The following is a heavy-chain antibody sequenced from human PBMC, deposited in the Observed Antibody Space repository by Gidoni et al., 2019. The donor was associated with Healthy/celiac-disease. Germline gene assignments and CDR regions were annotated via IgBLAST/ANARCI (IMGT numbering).Heavy chain of an antibody. J-gene: IGHJ6*02. V-gene: IGHV3-30*01. CDR3: ARVYFDWANYYYYGMDV. CDR2: ISYDGSNK. CDR1: GFTFSSYA. D-gene: IGHD3-9*01. Sequence: VQLVESGGGVVQPGRSLRLSCAASGFTFSSYAMHWVRQAPGKGLEGVAVISYDGSNKYYADSVKGRFTISRDNSKNTLYLQMNSLRAEDTAVYYCARVYFDWANYYYYGMDVWGQGTTVTVSS.